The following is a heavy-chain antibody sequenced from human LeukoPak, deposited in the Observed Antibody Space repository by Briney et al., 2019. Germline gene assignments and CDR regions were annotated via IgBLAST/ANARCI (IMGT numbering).Heavy chain of an antibody. D-gene: IGHD6-19*01. CDR1: GYTFTSYG. J-gene: IGHJ4*02. CDR3: ARLDSSGWYYFDY. CDR2: ISAYNGNT. V-gene: IGHV1-18*01. Sequence: RASVKVSCKASGYTFTSYGITWVRQAPGQGLECVGWISAYNGNTNYAQKLQGRVTMTTDTSTSTAYMELRSLRSDDTAVYYCARLDSSGWYYFDYWGQGTPVTVSS.